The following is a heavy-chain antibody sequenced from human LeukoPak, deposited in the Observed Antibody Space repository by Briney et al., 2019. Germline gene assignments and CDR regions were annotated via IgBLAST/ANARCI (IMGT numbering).Heavy chain of an antibody. D-gene: IGHD1/OR15-1a*01. Sequence: ASVKVSCKASGGTFSSYAISWVRQAPGQGLEWMGGIIPIFGTANYAQKFQGRVTITADESTSTAYMELSSLRCEDTAVYYCARVSNKSGEGGTPYYYYMDVWGKGTTVTVSS. CDR2: IIPIFGTA. CDR3: ARVSNKSGEGGTPYYYYMDV. J-gene: IGHJ6*03. CDR1: GGTFSSYA. V-gene: IGHV1-69*01.